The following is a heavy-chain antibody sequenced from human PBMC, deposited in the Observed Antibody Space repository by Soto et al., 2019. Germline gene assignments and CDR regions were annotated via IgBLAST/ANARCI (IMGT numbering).Heavy chain of an antibody. J-gene: IGHJ4*02. V-gene: IGHV4-59*01. Sequence: SETLSLTCTVSGGSISSYYWSWIRQPPGKGLEWIGYIYYSGSTNYNPSLKSRVTISVDTSKNQFSLKLSSVTAADTAVYYCERSGGGGSGSYPNPDYWGQGTLVTVSS. CDR2: IYYSGST. CDR1: GGSISSYY. D-gene: IGHD3-10*01. CDR3: ERSGGGGSGSYPNPDY.